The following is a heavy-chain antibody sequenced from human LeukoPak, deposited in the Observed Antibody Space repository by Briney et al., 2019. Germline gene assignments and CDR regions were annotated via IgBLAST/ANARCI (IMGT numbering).Heavy chain of an antibody. J-gene: IGHJ3*02. V-gene: IGHV4-38-2*01. CDR1: GYSISSGYY. CDR3: ARLHLLSDYGDQNAFDI. CDR2: IYHSGST. Sequence: KPSETLSLTCAVSGYSISSGYYWGWIRQPPGKGLEWIGSIYHSGSTYYNPSLKSRVTISVDTSKNRFSLKLSSVTAADTAVYYCARLHLLSDYGDQNAFDIWGQGTMVTVSS. D-gene: IGHD4-17*01.